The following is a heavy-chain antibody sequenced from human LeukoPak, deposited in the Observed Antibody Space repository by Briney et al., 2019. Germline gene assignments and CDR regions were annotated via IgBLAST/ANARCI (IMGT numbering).Heavy chain of an antibody. D-gene: IGHD6-19*01. V-gene: IGHV3-23*01. CDR2: IYNSGDKT. J-gene: IGHJ4*02. Sequence: GGSLGLSCAASGFTFSTYSMTWVRQAPGKGLEWVSSIYNSGDKTYYADSVKGRFTVSRDNSKNTLYLQMNSLRAEDTAIYYCAKDVVPDTGWDLDYWGQGTLVTVSS. CDR1: GFTFSTYS. CDR3: AKDVVPDTGWDLDY.